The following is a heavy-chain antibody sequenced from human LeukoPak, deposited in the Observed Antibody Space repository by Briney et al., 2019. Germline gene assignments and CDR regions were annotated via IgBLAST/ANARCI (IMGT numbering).Heavy chain of an antibody. CDR1: GYTFTGYY. CDR3: ARDGVGYSSGWNNWFDP. J-gene: IGHJ5*02. D-gene: IGHD6-19*01. Sequence: ASVKVSCKASGYTFTGYYMHWVRQAPGQGLEWTGWINPNSGGTNYAQKFQGRVTMTRDTSISTAYMELSRLRSDDTAVYYCARDGVGYSSGWNNWFDPWGQGTLVTVSS. V-gene: IGHV1-2*02. CDR2: INPNSGGT.